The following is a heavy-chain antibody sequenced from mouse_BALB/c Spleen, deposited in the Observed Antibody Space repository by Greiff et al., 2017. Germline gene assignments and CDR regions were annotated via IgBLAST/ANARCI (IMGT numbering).Heavy chain of an antibody. Sequence: EVQLQQSGAELVKPGASVKLSCTASGFNIKDTYMHWVKQRPEQGLEWIGWIDPENGDTEYAPKFQGKATMTADTSSNTAYLQLSSLTSEDTAVYYCSRGNYDYPGFADWGQGTLVTVSA. CDR1: GFNIKDTY. J-gene: IGHJ3*01. CDR3: SRGNYDYPGFAD. CDR2: IDPENGDT. D-gene: IGHD2-4*01. V-gene: IGHV14-4*02.